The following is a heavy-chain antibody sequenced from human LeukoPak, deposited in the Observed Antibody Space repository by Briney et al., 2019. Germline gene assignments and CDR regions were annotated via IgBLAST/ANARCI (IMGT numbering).Heavy chain of an antibody. J-gene: IGHJ4*02. V-gene: IGHV3-7*01. Sequence: GSLRLPSPAPGCPFSNYLMTWVRQAPAKGRAWVANIKEYGTVKYYVESLKGRFTISRDNSKNSLYLQVSSLRVEDRAVYYCARIGYSSSSIDYWGQGTLVTVSS. CDR1: GCPFSNYL. D-gene: IGHD6-6*01. CDR3: ARIGYSSSSIDY. CDR2: IKEYGTVK.